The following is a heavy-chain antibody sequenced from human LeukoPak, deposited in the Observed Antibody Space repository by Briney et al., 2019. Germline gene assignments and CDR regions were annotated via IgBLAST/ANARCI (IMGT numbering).Heavy chain of an antibody. Sequence: GGSLRLSCAASGFTFDDYGMSWVRQAPGRGLEWVGRINSKTNGGTSDYAAPVKGRFTISRDDSKNTLYLQVNSLKTEDTAVYYCSRVLAAAANALDIWGQGTMVTVSS. V-gene: IGHV3-15*01. D-gene: IGHD6-13*01. CDR3: SRVLAAAANALDI. CDR2: INSKTNGGTS. CDR1: GFTFDDYG. J-gene: IGHJ3*02.